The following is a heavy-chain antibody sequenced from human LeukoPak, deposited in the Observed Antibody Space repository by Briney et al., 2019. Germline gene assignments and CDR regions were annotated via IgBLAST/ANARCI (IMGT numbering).Heavy chain of an antibody. V-gene: IGHV3-33*06. CDR2: IWYDGSNK. D-gene: IGHD3-22*01. CDR1: GFTFSSYG. CDR3: AKAKRPYYYDSSGPPSP. J-gene: IGHJ5*02. Sequence: GRSLRLSCAASGFTFSSYGMHSVRQAPGKGLEGVAVIWYDGSNKYYADSVKGRFTISRDNSKNTLYLQMNSLRAEDTAVYYCAKAKRPYYYDSSGPPSPWGQGTLVTVSS.